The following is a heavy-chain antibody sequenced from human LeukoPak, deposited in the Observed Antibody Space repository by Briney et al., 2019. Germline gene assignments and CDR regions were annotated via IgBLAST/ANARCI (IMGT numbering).Heavy chain of an antibody. D-gene: IGHD3-10*01. V-gene: IGHV3-64*01. CDR3: ARAPHWDYYYGSGSYSDY. Sequence: GGSRTLSWAPSAFSFSSYAMQCVRQAPGKGLEYVSSIISNVCSTYYANSVKGRFTISRDISMYTLYLQMSSLRAEDMAVYYCARAPHWDYYYGSGSYSDYWGQGTLVTVSS. J-gene: IGHJ4*02. CDR2: IISNVCST. CDR1: AFSFSSYA.